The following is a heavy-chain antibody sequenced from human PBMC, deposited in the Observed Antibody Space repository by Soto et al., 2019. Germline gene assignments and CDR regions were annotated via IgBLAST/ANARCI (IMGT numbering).Heavy chain of an antibody. V-gene: IGHV1-2*04. CDR3: ARDREVLRYFDWLLSPPPYYYYGMDV. Sequence: ASVKVSCKASGYTFTGYYMHWVRQAPGQGLEWMGWINPNSGGTNYAQKFQGWVTMTRDTSISTAYMELSRLRSDDTAVYYCARDREVLRYFDWLLSPPPYYYYGMDVWGQGTTVTSP. CDR2: INPNSGGT. J-gene: IGHJ6*02. D-gene: IGHD3-9*01. CDR1: GYTFTGYY.